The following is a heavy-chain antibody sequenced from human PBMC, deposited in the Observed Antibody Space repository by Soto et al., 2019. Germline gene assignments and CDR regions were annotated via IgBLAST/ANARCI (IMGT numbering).Heavy chain of an antibody. CDR3: ARAGLARWFEP. Sequence: AEALSLTCSVSYGSISNYYLGLIRKPPGKGLEWIGYISYGGTTDYNPSLKSRVTISVDTSKKQFSLKLSSVTAADTAVYYCARAGLARWFEPWGQGTLVTVSS. V-gene: IGHV4-59*01. J-gene: IGHJ5*02. CDR1: YGSISNYY. D-gene: IGHD3-10*01. CDR2: ISYGGTT.